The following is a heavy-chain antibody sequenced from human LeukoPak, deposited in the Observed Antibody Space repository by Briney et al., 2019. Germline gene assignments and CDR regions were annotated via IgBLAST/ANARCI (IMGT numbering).Heavy chain of an antibody. Sequence: PGGSLRLSCAASGFTVSSNYMSWVRQAPGKGLEWVAVISYDGSNKYYADSVKGRFTISRDNSKNTLYLQMNSLRAEDTAVYYCAREFWDYYDSSGYWGQGTLVTVSS. CDR3: AREFWDYYDSSGY. D-gene: IGHD3-22*01. CDR2: ISYDGSNK. V-gene: IGHV3-30-3*01. J-gene: IGHJ4*02. CDR1: GFTVSSNY.